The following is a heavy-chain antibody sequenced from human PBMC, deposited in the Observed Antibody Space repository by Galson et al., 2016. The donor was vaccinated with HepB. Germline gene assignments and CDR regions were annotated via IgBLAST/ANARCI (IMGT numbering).Heavy chain of an antibody. CDR3: ARDRKGYDVWSGYGDYYYSGMDV. J-gene: IGHJ6*02. V-gene: IGHV3-30*09. CDR1: GFTFSSYA. Sequence: SLRLSCAASGFTFSSYAIHWVRQAPGKGLEWVAVISYDGSNKYFADSVKGRFAISRDNSKTTLYLQMNSLRADDTAVYYCARDRKGYDVWSGYGDYYYSGMDVWCQGTTVTVSS. CDR2: ISYDGSNK. D-gene: IGHD3-3*01.